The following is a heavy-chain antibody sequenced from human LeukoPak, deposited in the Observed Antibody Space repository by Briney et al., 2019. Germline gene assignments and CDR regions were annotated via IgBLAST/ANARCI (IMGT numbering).Heavy chain of an antibody. Sequence: SETLSLTCTVSGGSISSGGYYWSWIRQHPGKGLEWIGYIYYSGSTYYNPSLKSRVTISVDRSKNQFSLKLSSVTAADTAVYYCARARGMATTPFDYWGQGTLVTVSS. J-gene: IGHJ4*02. V-gene: IGHV4-31*03. CDR1: GGSISSGGYY. D-gene: IGHD5-24*01. CDR3: ARARGMATTPFDY. CDR2: IYYSGST.